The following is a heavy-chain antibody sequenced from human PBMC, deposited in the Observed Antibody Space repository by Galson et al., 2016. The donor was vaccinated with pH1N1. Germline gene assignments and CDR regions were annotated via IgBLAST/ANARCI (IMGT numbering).Heavy chain of an antibody. CDR1: GFTFSDYY. V-gene: IGHV3-11*04. CDR2: ISTSGGPI. CDR3: ARYGDYFDY. Sequence: SLRLSCAASGFTFSDYYMSWIRQAPGKGLEWISFISTSGGPIYYADSVKGRFTISRDNAKNSLYLQMNSLRVEDTAAYYCARYGDYFDYWGQGTLVTVSS. J-gene: IGHJ4*02. D-gene: IGHD4-17*01.